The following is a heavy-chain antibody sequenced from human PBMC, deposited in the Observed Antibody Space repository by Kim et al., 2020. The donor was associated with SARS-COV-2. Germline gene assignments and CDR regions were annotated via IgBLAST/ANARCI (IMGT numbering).Heavy chain of an antibody. Sequence: ASVKVSCKASGYTFTSYDINWVRQATGQGLEWMGWMNANSGNTSYAQKFQGRVTMTRNTSINTAYMELRSLGSEDTAVYYCARGRYSSGWVLDYYGMDVWGQGNTVTASS. D-gene: IGHD6-19*01. CDR1: GYTFTSYD. J-gene: IGHJ6*02. CDR3: ARGRYSSGWVLDYYGMDV. CDR2: MNANSGNT. V-gene: IGHV1-8*01.